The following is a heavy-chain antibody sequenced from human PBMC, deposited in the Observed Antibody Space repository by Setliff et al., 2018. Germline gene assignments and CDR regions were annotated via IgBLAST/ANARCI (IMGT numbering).Heavy chain of an antibody. CDR3: VKASSDLSMAYFDL. J-gene: IGHJ4*02. CDR2: IGTSSSYI. V-gene: IGHV3-11*06. D-gene: IGHD3-16*02. Sequence: KPGGSLRLSCAASGFTFSDYYMSWIRQAPGKGLEWVSSIGTSSSYIYYADSVKGRFTISRDNSKNTLYLQMSSLRSEDTAVYYCVKASSDLSMAYFDLWGQGTLVTVSS. CDR1: GFTFSDYY.